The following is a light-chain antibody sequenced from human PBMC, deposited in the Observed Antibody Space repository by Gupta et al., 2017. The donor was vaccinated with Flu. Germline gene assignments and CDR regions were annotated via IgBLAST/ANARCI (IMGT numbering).Light chain of an antibody. Sequence: GKTARSTCGGNSSGSKNVHCYQQRPGQAPVMVIYRDSSRPAGIPARFSGSNSGNTATLTISRAQDGDEADYYCQVWDISTPCVFGTGTKVTVV. CDR2: RDS. CDR1: SSGSKN. V-gene: IGLV3-9*01. CDR3: QVWDISTPCV. J-gene: IGLJ1*01.